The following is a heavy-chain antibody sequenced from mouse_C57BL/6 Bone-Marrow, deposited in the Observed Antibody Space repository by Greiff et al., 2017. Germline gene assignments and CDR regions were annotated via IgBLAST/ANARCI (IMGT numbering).Heavy chain of an antibody. CDR3: ARAYYYGSRRGWFAY. Sequence: QVQLQQPGAELVKPGASVKMSCKASGYTFTSYWITWVKQRPGQGLEWIGDIYPGSGSTNYNEKFKGKATLTVDTASSTAYMQLSSLTSEDSAVYYCARAYYYGSRRGWFAYWGQGTLVTVSA. CDR1: GYTFTSYW. CDR2: IYPGSGST. J-gene: IGHJ3*01. D-gene: IGHD1-1*01. V-gene: IGHV1-55*01.